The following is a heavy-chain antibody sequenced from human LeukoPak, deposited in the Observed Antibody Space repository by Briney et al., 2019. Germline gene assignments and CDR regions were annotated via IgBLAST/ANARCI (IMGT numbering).Heavy chain of an antibody. CDR2: ISYDGSNK. D-gene: IGHD3-22*01. CDR3: AKSYRPYYDSSGYYSHY. CDR1: GFTFSSYA. V-gene: IGHV3-30*18. Sequence: GGSLRLSCAASGFTFSSYAMHWVRQAPGKGLEWVAVISYDGSNKYYADSVKGRFTISRDNSKNTLYLQMNSLRAEDTAAYYCAKSYRPYYDSSGYYSHYWGQGTLVTVSS. J-gene: IGHJ4*02.